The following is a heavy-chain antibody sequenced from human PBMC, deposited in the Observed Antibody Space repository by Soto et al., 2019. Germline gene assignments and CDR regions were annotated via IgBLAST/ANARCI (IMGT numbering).Heavy chain of an antibody. V-gene: IGHV4-4*07. CDR1: GGSISSYY. J-gene: IGHJ4*02. CDR3: ARACSSNSCYDVFDY. D-gene: IGHD2-2*01. CDR2: IYTSGST. Sequence: PSETLSLTCTFSGGSISSYYWSWIRQPAGKGLEWIGRIYTSGSTNYNPFLKSRVTMSVDPSKNQFSLKLSSVTAADTAVYYWARACSSNSCYDVFDYWGQGTLVTVSS.